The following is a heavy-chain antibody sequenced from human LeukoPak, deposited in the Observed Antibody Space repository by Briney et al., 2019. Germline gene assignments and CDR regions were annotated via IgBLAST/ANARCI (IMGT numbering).Heavy chain of an antibody. D-gene: IGHD5-24*01. CDR3: AREGGRRWLQLSTGGYFDY. CDR2: IYTSGST. V-gene: IGHV4-61*02. CDR1: GGSISSGSYY. Sequence: PSQTLSLTCTVSGGSISSGSYYWSWIRQPAGKGLEWIGRIYTSGSTNYNPSLKSRVTISVDTSKNQFSLKLSSVTAADTAVYYCAREGGRRWLQLSTGGYFDYWGQGTPVTVSS. J-gene: IGHJ4*02.